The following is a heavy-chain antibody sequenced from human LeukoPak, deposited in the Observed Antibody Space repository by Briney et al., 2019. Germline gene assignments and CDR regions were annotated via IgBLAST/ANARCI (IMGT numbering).Heavy chain of an antibody. Sequence: PGGSLRLSCVASGFTFSTYDMSWVRQAPGKGLEWVSYISSSSRTISYADSVKGRFTISRDNAKNSLYLQMNSLRAEDTAVYYCARLRYYAMDVWGQATTVTASS. CDR1: GFTFSTYD. V-gene: IGHV3-48*01. J-gene: IGHJ6*02. CDR2: ISSSSRTI. CDR3: ARLRYYAMDV.